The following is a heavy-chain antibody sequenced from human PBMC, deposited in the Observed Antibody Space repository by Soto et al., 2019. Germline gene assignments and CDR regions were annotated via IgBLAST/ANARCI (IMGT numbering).Heavy chain of an antibody. CDR2: ISSTASTI. J-gene: IGHJ6*02. CDR1: GFAFSSYE. D-gene: IGHD3-10*01. Sequence: EVQLVESGGGLVQPGGSLRLSCAASGFAFSSYEMNWVRQSPGKRLEWLSYISSTASTIHYADSVKGRFTISRDNANNSVYLQMNSLTADDSAVYYCARAAGIMTRGFHGMDVWGQGTTVTVSS. V-gene: IGHV3-48*03. CDR3: ARAAGIMTRGFHGMDV.